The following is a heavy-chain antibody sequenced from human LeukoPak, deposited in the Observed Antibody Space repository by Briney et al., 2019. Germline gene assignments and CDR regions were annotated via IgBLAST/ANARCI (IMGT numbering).Heavy chain of an antibody. CDR3: TRFYDKYGYYYFDY. Sequence: SETLSLTCTVSDGSISSRSYYWGWIRQPPGKGLEWIGSIYYSGSTYYNPSLKSRVTISVDTSKNQFSLKLNSVTAADTAVYYCTRFYDKYGYYYFDYWGQGTLVTVPS. CDR2: IYYSGST. V-gene: IGHV4-39*01. J-gene: IGHJ4*02. CDR1: DGSISSRSYY. D-gene: IGHD5-24*01.